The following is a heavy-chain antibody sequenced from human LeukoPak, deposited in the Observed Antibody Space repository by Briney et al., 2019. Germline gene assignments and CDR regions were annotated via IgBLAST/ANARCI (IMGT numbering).Heavy chain of an antibody. D-gene: IGHD3-10*01. Sequence: GGSLRLSCAASGFIFTTNWMQWVRQAPGKGLVWVSRMNGDGSITSYADSVKGRFTISRDNSKNTLYLQMNSLRAEDTAVYYCARDREGSFDYWGQGTLVSVSS. CDR1: GFIFTTNW. V-gene: IGHV3-74*01. J-gene: IGHJ4*02. CDR3: ARDREGSFDY. CDR2: MNGDGSIT.